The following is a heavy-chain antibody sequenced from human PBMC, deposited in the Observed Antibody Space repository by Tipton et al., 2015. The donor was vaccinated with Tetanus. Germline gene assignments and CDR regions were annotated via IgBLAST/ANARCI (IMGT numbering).Heavy chain of an antibody. Sequence: TLSLTCSVSNGSISSGGYYWNWIRQPPGKGLEWIGYISYSGSTNSNYSLKSRITISQDTSKNQFSLKLTSVTAADTAVYYCARANYDFPKKGPFDSWGQGTLVIVSS. CDR2: ISYSGST. J-gene: IGHJ4*02. CDR1: NGSISSGGYY. CDR3: ARANYDFPKKGPFDS. V-gene: IGHV4-61*08. D-gene: IGHD3-3*01.